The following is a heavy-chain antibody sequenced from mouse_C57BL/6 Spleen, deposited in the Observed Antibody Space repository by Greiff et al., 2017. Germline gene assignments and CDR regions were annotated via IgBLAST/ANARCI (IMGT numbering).Heavy chain of an antibody. CDR1: GFTFSSYA. CDR3: TRDDPLDY. CDR2: ISSGGDYV. V-gene: IGHV5-9-1*02. Sequence: EVMLVESREGLVKPGGSLTLSCAASGFTFSSYAMSWVRQTPEKRLEWVAYISSGGDYVYYADTVKGRFTMSRDNAKNTLYLQVSSLKSEDTTMYYCTRDDPLDYWGQGTTLTVSS. J-gene: IGHJ2*01.